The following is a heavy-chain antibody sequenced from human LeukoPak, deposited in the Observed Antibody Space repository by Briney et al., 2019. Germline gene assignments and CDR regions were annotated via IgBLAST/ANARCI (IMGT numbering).Heavy chain of an antibody. CDR1: GGSLNRYH. J-gene: IGHJ5*02. D-gene: IGHD6-19*01. Sequence: SETLSLTCTGTGGSLNRYHWNGIRQSRSKGLEGMGDVFYTGSTNYNPSLKSRVTISTDKSKNMFYLKMNCVSAADTAIYYCAKGGPSSGWFTWFDPWGQGALVIVSS. V-gene: IGHV4-59*01. CDR3: AKGGPSSGWFTWFDP. CDR2: VFYTGST.